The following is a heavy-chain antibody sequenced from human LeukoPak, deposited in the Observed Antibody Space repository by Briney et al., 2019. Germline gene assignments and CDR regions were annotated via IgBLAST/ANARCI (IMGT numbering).Heavy chain of an antibody. CDR2: IRYDGSNK. V-gene: IGHV3-30*02. D-gene: IGHD3-3*01. CDR3: AKGTPTYYDFWSGPPWFDP. Sequence: GGSLRLSCAASGFTFSSYGMHWVRQAPGKGLEWVAFIRYDGSNKYYADSVKGRFTISRDNSKNTLYLQMNSLRAEDTAVYYCAKGTPTYYDFWSGPPWFDPWGQGTLVTVSS. J-gene: IGHJ5*02. CDR1: GFTFSSYG.